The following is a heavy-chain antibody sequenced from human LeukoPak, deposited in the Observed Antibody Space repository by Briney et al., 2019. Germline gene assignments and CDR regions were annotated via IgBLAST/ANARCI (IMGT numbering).Heavy chain of an antibody. J-gene: IGHJ4*02. CDR3: AKAKLLWFGESQYYFDY. Sequence: GGSLRLSCAASGFTLSSYAMSWVRQAPGKGLEWVSAIRGSGGSTYYADSVKGRFTISRDNSKNTLYLQMNSLRAEDTAVYYCAKAKLLWFGESQYYFDYWGQGTLVTVSS. V-gene: IGHV3-23*01. D-gene: IGHD3-10*01. CDR2: IRGSGGST. CDR1: GFTLSSYA.